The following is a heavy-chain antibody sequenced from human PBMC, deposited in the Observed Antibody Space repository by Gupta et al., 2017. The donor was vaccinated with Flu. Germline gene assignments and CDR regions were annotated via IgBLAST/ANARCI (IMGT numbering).Heavy chain of an antibody. CDR3: ARDRYCSSTSCYHRAARPRPIEIWFDP. CDR2: IKQDGSEK. CDR1: GFTFSSYR. D-gene: IGHD2-2*01. V-gene: IGHV3-7*01. J-gene: IGHJ5*02. Sequence: EVQLVESGGGLVQPGGSLRLSCAASGFTFSSYRMSWVRQAPGKGLEWVANIKQDGSEKYYVDSVKGRFTISRDNAKNSLYLQMNSLRAEDTAVYYCARDRYCSSTSCYHRAARPRPIEIWFDPWGQGTLVTVSS.